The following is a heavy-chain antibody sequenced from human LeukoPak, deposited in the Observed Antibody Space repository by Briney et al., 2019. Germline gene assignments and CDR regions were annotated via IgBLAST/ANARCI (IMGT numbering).Heavy chain of an antibody. J-gene: IGHJ4*02. CDR1: GFTFSSYS. V-gene: IGHV3-21*01. CDR2: ISSSSYI. CDR3: ARDTGCSSTNCPYWF. D-gene: IGHD2-2*01. Sequence: GGSLRLSCAASGFTFSSYSMNWVRQAPGKGLEWVSSISSSSYIYYADSVKGRFTISRDNAKNSLYLQMDSLRAEDTAVYYCARDTGCSSTNCPYWFWGQGTLVTVSS.